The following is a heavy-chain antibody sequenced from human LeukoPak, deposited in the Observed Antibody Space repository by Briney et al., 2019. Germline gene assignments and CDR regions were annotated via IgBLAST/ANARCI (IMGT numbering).Heavy chain of an antibody. V-gene: IGHV3-23*01. Sequence: GGSLRLSCAASGFTFSSYAMSWVRQAPGKGLEGVSTIDSSAGSPDYADSVKGRFTISRDNSKNTLYLQMNSLRAEDTAVYYCAKAQIKDSTWSYFDYWGQGTLVTVSS. CDR2: IDSSAGSP. D-gene: IGHD6-13*01. CDR1: GFTFSSYA. J-gene: IGHJ4*02. CDR3: AKAQIKDSTWSYFDY.